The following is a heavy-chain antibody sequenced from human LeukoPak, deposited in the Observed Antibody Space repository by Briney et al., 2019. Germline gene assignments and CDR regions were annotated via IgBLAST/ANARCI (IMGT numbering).Heavy chain of an antibody. D-gene: IGHD1-7*01. V-gene: IGHV4-34*01. CDR1: GGSFSGYY. Sequence: SETLSLTCAVYGGSFSGYYWSWIRQPPGEGLEWIGEINHSGSTNYNPSLKSRVTISVDTSKNQSSLKLSSVTAADTAVYYCARGEGTLDYWGQGTLVTVSS. J-gene: IGHJ4*02. CDR2: INHSGST. CDR3: ARGEGTLDY.